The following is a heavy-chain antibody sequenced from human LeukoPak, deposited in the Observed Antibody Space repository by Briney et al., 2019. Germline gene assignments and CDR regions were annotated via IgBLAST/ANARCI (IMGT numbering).Heavy chain of an antibody. CDR3: ARDYGSGSPNWFDP. J-gene: IGHJ5*02. D-gene: IGHD3-10*01. CDR2: ISGSGVNT. CDR1: GFTFSSHT. V-gene: IGHV3-23*01. Sequence: GGSLRLSCAASGFTFSSHTMSWVSQAPGKGLGWVSGISGSGVNTYYANSVKGRFTISRDNAKNSLYLQMNSLRAEDTAVYYCARDYGSGSPNWFDPWGQGTLVTVSS.